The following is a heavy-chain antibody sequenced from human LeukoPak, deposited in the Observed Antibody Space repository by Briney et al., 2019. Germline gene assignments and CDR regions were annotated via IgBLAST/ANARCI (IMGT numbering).Heavy chain of an antibody. CDR1: GFTFTGHS. CDR3: ARGPSGYHNT. D-gene: IGHD5-12*01. V-gene: IGHV3-30*14. CDR2: VAHDEKTI. Sequence: GGSLRLSCVASGFTFTGHSMHWVRQAPGKGLEWVAVVAHDEKTIFYADSLKGRFTVSRDNSKNTLYLQMNSLRAEDTAVYYCARGPSGYHNTGGQGTLVTVSS. J-gene: IGHJ4*02.